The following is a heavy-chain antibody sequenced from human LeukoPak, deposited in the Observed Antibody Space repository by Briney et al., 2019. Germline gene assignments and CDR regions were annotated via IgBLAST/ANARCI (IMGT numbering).Heavy chain of an antibody. CDR3: ARDRRQLLDAFDI. V-gene: IGHV3-21*01. CDR2: ISSSSSYI. Sequence: GGSLRLSCAASGFTFSSYSMNWVRQAPGKGLEWVSSISSSSSYIYYADSVKGRFTISRDNAKNSLYLQMNSLRAEDTAVYYCARDRRQLLDAFDIWGQGTMVTVSS. D-gene: IGHD6-6*01. CDR1: GFTFSSYS. J-gene: IGHJ3*02.